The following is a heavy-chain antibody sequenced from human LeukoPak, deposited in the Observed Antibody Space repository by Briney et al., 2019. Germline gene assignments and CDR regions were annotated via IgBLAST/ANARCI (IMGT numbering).Heavy chain of an antibody. J-gene: IGHJ5*02. D-gene: IGHD3-10*01. CDR1: GFTFSSYA. Sequence: GGSLRLSCAASGFTFSSYAMSWVRQASGKGLEWVSAISGSGGSTYYADSVKGRFTISRDNSKNTLYLQMNSLRAEDTAVYYCAKEVSVLLWFGDSGFDPWGQGTLVTVSS. CDR3: AKEVSVLLWFGDSGFDP. CDR2: ISGSGGST. V-gene: IGHV3-23*01.